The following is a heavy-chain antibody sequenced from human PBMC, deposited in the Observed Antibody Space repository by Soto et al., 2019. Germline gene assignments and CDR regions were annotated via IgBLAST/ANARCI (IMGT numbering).Heavy chain of an antibody. CDR2: TQYSGST. J-gene: IGHJ6*02. CDR3: ARVHGSGSYFYGMDV. Sequence: QVQLQESGPGLVRPSQTLSLTCTVSGVSITSGGYYWSRIRQLPGKGLEWIVYTQYSGSTYYNPSLKSPVTISVDTSKNQFSLNLSSVTAADTAVYYCARVHGSGSYFYGMDVWGQGTTVTVSS. CDR1: GVSITSGGYY. V-gene: IGHV4-31*01. D-gene: IGHD3-10*01.